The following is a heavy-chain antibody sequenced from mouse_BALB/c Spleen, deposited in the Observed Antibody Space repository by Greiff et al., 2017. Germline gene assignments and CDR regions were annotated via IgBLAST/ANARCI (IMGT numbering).Heavy chain of an antibody. J-gene: IGHJ3*01. Sequence: VQLQQPGAELVRPGASVKLSCKASGYTFTSYWINWVKQRPGQGLEWIGNIYPSDSYTNYNQKFKDKATLTVDKSSSTAYMQLSSPTSEDSAVYYCTRGDYGYDGTLAYWGQGTLVTVSA. V-gene: IGHV1-69*02. CDR2: IYPSDSYT. CDR3: TRGDYGYDGTLAY. D-gene: IGHD2-2*01. CDR1: GYTFTSYW.